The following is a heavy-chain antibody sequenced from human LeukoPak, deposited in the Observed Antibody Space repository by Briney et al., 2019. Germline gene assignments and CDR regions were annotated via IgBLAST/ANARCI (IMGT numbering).Heavy chain of an antibody. Sequence: GSLRLSCAASGFTFRSYNMNWVRQAPGKRPEWVSSISSSSSYIYYADSVKGRFTISRDNAKNSLYLQMNSLRAEDAALYYCARGASRADYWGQGTLVTVSS. CDR3: ARGASRADY. CDR1: GFTFRSYN. V-gene: IGHV3-21*01. CDR2: ISSSSSYI. J-gene: IGHJ4*02.